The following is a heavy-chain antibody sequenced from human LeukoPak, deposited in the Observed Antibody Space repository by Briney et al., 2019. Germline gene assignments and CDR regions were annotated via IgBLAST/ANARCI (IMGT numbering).Heavy chain of an antibody. Sequence: PGGALRLSLAAPGFTFSSIFMGWVRPAPGEGEEWVANIKQDGSEEYYVDSVKGRFTISRDNAKNSLYLQMNSLRAEGTAVYYCASERTGKVARYWGQGTLVTVSS. CDR1: GFTFSSIF. CDR2: IKQDGSEE. J-gene: IGHJ4*02. CDR3: ASERTGKVARY. D-gene: IGHD5-12*01. V-gene: IGHV3-7*05.